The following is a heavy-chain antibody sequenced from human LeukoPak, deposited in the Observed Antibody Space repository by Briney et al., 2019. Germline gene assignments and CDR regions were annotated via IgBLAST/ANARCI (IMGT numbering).Heavy chain of an antibody. CDR3: AKGQGMYSSSYNWFDP. CDR1: GFTFSSYG. J-gene: IGHJ5*02. V-gene: IGHV3-30*02. CDR2: IRYDGSNK. D-gene: IGHD6-6*01. Sequence: PGGSLRLSCAASGFTFSSYGMHWVRQAPGKGLEWVAFIRYDGSNKYYADSVKGRFTISRDNSKNTLYLQMNSLRAEDTAVYYCAKGQGMYSSSYNWFDPWGQGTLVTVSS.